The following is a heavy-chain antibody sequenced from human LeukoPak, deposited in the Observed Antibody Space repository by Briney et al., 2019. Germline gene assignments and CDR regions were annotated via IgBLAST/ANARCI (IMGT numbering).Heavy chain of an antibody. Sequence: PGGSLRLSCTASGFSFTDFDMNWVRQAPGKGLEWVSVIYSGGSTYYADSVKGRFTISRDNSKNTLYLQMNSLRAEDTAVYYCARWYSSSWYVRYFDLWGRGTLVTVSS. CDR3: ARWYSSSWYVRYFDL. V-gene: IGHV3-53*01. CDR2: IYSGGST. CDR1: GFSFTDFD. J-gene: IGHJ2*01. D-gene: IGHD6-13*01.